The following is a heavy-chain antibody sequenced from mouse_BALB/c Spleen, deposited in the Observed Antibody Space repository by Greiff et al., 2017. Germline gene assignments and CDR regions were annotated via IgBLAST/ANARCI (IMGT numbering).Heavy chain of an antibody. CDR3: ARDYYGSRSYYFDY. J-gene: IGHJ2*01. CDR2: INPSTGYT. Sequence: VQLQHSGAELAKPGASVKMSCKASGYTFTSYWMHWVKQRPGQGLEWIGYINPSTGYTEYNQKFKDKATLTADKSSSTAYMQLSSLTSEDSAVYYCARDYYGSRSYYFDYWGQGTTLTVSS. D-gene: IGHD1-1*01. CDR1: GYTFTSYW. V-gene: IGHV1-7*01.